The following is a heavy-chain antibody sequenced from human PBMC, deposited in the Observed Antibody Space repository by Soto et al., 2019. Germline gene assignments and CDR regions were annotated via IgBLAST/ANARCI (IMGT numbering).Heavy chain of an antibody. CDR1: GFTFSRYS. J-gene: IGHJ6*02. Sequence: PGGSLRLSCAASGFTFSRYSMNWVRQAPGKGLEWISYISSIGTIYYADSVKGRFTISRDNAKSSLYLQMNSLRDEDTAVYYCARDFDYDDVWGQGTTVTVSS. V-gene: IGHV3-48*02. D-gene: IGHD3-16*01. CDR3: ARDFDYDDV. CDR2: ISSIGTI.